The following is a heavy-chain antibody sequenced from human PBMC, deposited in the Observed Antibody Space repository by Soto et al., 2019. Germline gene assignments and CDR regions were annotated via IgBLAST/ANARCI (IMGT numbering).Heavy chain of an antibody. D-gene: IGHD3-16*02. CDR3: ARVFGGVIVNWFDP. Sequence: ASVKVSCKASGYTFTSYGISWVRQAPGQGLEWMGWISAYNGNTNYAQKLQGRVTMTTDTSTSTAYMELRSLRSDDTAVYYCARVFGGVIVNWFDPWGQGTLVTVSS. V-gene: IGHV1-18*01. CDR1: GYTFTSYG. CDR2: ISAYNGNT. J-gene: IGHJ5*02.